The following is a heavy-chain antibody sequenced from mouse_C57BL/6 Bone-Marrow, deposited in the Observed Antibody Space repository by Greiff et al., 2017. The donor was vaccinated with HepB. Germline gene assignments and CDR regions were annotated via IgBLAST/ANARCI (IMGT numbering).Heavy chain of an antibody. CDR3: TDGVPYAWFAY. CDR1: GYTFTDYE. J-gene: IGHJ3*01. V-gene: IGHV1-15*01. Sequence: QVQLQQSGAELVRPGASVTLSCKASGYTFTDYEMHWVKQTPVHGLEWIGAIDPETGGTAYNQKFKGKVILTADKSSSTAYMELRSLTSEDSAVYYCTDGVPYAWFAYCGQGTLVTVSA. D-gene: IGHD1-1*01. CDR2: IDPETGGT.